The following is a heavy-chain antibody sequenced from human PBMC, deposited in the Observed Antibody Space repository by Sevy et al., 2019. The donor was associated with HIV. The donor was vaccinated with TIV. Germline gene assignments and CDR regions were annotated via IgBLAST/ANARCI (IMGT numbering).Heavy chain of an antibody. V-gene: IGHV4-59*01. D-gene: IGHD3-3*01. CDR1: GGSISPYY. J-gene: IGHJ6*02. CDR2: FYYTGST. Sequence: SETLSLTRTVSGGSISPYYWSWIRQPPGKGLEWVGYFYYTGSTNYNPSLEGRATISVDASKNQFFLKLTSVTAADTAVYYCARQGGVVDYGMDVWGQGTTVTVSS. CDR3: ARQGGVVDYGMDV.